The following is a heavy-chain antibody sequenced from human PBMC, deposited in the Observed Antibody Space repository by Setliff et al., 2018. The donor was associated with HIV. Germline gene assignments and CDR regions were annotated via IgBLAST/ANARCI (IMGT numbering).Heavy chain of an antibody. J-gene: IGHJ4*02. CDR3: ARTLPQYTNLFDY. CDR2: MNPNSGNT. Sequence: GASVKVSCKASTYTFSSYVINWVRQATGQGLEWMGWMNPNSGNTGYAQKFQGRVTLTRNTSISTAYMELSRLRSDDTAVYYCARTLPQYTNLFDYWGQGTLVTVSS. D-gene: IGHD5-18*01. V-gene: IGHV1-8*02. CDR1: TYTFSSYV.